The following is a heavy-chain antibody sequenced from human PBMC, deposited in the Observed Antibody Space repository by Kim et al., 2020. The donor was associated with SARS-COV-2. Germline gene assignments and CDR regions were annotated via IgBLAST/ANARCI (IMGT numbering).Heavy chain of an antibody. V-gene: IGHV3-23*01. J-gene: IGHJ4*01. CDR2: ISYSGDGT. D-gene: IGHD2-15*01. Sequence: GGSLRLSCAASGFTFSSYSMNWVRQAPGKGLEWVSSISYSGDGTIYANSVKGRFTISRDSSKNTLYLQMNSLRVEDTALYYCAKGSGSSCYSSFDFWG. CDR1: GFTFSSYS. CDR3: AKGSGSSCYSSFDF.